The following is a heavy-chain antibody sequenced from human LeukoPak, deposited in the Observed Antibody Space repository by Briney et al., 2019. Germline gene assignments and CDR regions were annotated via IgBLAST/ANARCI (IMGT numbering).Heavy chain of an antibody. CDR2: IDPSDSYT. D-gene: IGHD2-2*01. Sequence: GESLKISCKGSGYSFTSYWISWVRQMPGKCLEWMGRIDPSDSYTNYSPSFQGHVTISADKSISTAYLQWSSLKASDTAMYYCVACSSTSCAVGSYYGMDVWGKGTTVTVSS. J-gene: IGHJ6*04. CDR3: VACSSTSCAVGSYYGMDV. V-gene: IGHV5-10-1*01. CDR1: GYSFTSYW.